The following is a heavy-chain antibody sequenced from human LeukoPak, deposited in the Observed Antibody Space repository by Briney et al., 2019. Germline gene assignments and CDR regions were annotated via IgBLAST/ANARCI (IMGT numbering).Heavy chain of an antibody. CDR3: ARKGIVVVPVAMFSWFDP. CDR2: INHSGST. D-gene: IGHD2-2*01. Sequence: SETLSLTCAVYGGSFSGYYWSWIRQPPGKGLEWIGEINHSGSTNYNPSLKSRVTISVDTSKNQFSLKLSSVTAADTAVYYCARKGIVVVPVAMFSWFDPWGQGTLVTVSS. J-gene: IGHJ5*02. V-gene: IGHV4-34*01. CDR1: GGSFSGYY.